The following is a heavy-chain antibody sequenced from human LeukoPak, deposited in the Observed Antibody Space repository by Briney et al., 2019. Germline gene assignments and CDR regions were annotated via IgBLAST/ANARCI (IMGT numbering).Heavy chain of an antibody. J-gene: IGHJ4*02. CDR2: ISWNSGSI. V-gene: IGHV3-9*01. CDR3: ARDYYGDYSFDS. Sequence: GGSLRLSCAASGFTFDDYAMHWVRQAPGKGLEWVSGISWNSGSIGYADSVKGRFTISRDNAKNSLYLQMSSLRAEDTAVYYCARDYYGDYSFDSWGQGTLVTVSS. CDR1: GFTFDDYA. D-gene: IGHD4-17*01.